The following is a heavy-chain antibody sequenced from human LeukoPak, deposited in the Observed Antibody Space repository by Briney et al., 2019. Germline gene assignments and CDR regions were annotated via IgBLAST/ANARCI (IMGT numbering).Heavy chain of an antibody. V-gene: IGHV4-38-2*02. Sequence: PSETLSLTCTVSGYSISSGYYWGWIRQPPGKGLEWIGYIYTSGSINYNPSLKSRVTISVDTSKNQFSLRLSSVTAADTAVYYCARLTGTTKSLDYWGQGTLVTVSS. CDR3: ARLTGTTKSLDY. J-gene: IGHJ4*02. CDR2: IYTSGSI. CDR1: GYSISSGYY. D-gene: IGHD1-1*01.